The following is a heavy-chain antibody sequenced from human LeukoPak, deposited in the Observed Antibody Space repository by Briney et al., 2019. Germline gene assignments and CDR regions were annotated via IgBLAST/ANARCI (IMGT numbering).Heavy chain of an antibody. CDR1: GLTFRTYD. D-gene: IGHD1-1*01. Sequence: GGSLRLSCAASGLTFRTYDMNWVRQAPGKGLEWISYIHSGGTTIYYADSVKGRFTISRDVAKNSLYLQMDSLRADDTAIYYCVRKLTGTTYFDSWGQGTLVTVSS. CDR3: VRKLTGTTYFDS. V-gene: IGHV3-48*03. CDR2: IHSGGTTI. J-gene: IGHJ4*02.